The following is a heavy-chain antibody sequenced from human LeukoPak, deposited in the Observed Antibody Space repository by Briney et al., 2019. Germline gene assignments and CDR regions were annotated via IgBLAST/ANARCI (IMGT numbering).Heavy chain of an antibody. CDR3: ARGQLRFVN. CDR2: INHSGGT. CDR1: GGSFSGYY. V-gene: IGHV4-34*01. D-gene: IGHD2-2*01. Sequence: KPSETLSLTCAVYGGSFSGYYWSWIRQPPGKGVEWIGEINHSGGTDYSPSLKSRATISVDTFKNQLSLKLSSVTAADTAVYYCARGQLRFVNWGQGTLVTVSS. J-gene: IGHJ5*02.